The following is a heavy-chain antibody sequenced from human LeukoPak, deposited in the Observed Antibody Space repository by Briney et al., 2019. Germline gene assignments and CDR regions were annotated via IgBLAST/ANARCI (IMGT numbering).Heavy chain of an antibody. Sequence: PSETLSLTCAVYGGSFSGYYWSWIRQPPGKGLEWIGEINHSGSTNYNPSLKSRVTISVDTSKNQFSLKLSSVTAADTAVYYCARGRKGVDSSGYSAYAFDIWGQGTMVTVSS. V-gene: IGHV4-34*01. D-gene: IGHD3-22*01. CDR2: INHSGST. J-gene: IGHJ3*02. CDR1: GGSFSGYY. CDR3: ARGRKGVDSSGYSAYAFDI.